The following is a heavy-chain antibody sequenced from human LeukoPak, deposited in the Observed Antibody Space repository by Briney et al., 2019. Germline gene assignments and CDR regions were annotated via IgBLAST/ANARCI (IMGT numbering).Heavy chain of an antibody. J-gene: IGHJ4*02. D-gene: IGHD3-3*01. Sequence: GRSLRLSCTASGFTFGDYAMSWFRQAPGKGLEWVSAISGGGGSTYYADSVKGRFTISRDNSKNTLYLQMNSLRAEDTAVYYCAKALYDFWSGYYAHGYYFDYWGQGTLVTVSS. V-gene: IGHV3-23*01. CDR3: AKALYDFWSGYYAHGYYFDY. CDR2: ISGGGGST. CDR1: GFTFGDYA.